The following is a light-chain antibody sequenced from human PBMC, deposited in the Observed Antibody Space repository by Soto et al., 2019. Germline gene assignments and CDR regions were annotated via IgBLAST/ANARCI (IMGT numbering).Light chain of an antibody. J-gene: IGLJ3*02. CDR1: SSNIGSNY. CDR2: TNN. Sequence: QAVVTQPPSASGTPRQRVTISCSGRSSNIGSNYVYWYQQLQGTAPNLLIYTNNQRTSGVPDRFSGAKSGNSGSMAISGLRAEDEDDYDCAAWEGSLGGPVFGGGTKLTVL. CDR3: AAWEGSLGGPV. V-gene: IGLV1-47*01.